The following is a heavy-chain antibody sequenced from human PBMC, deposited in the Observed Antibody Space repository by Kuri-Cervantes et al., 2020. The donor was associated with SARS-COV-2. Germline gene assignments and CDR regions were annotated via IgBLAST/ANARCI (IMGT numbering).Heavy chain of an antibody. CDR3: ASNGWGFRNPEGVSGFDY. V-gene: IGHV3-23*01. CDR2: ISSGSYIT. Sequence: GESLKISCAASGFTFSSYAMSWVREAPGKGLEWVAAISSGSYITHYADSVKGRFTISRDNAKNSLYLQMNSLRAEDTAVYYCASNGWGFRNPEGVSGFDYWGQGTLVTVSS. J-gene: IGHJ4*02. D-gene: IGHD3-16*01. CDR1: GFTFSSYA.